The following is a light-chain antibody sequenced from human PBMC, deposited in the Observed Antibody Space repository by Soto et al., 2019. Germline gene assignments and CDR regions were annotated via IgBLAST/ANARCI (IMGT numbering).Light chain of an antibody. Sequence: QAVVTQPPSASGTPGQRVTIACSGSSSNIGSTTVKWYQQLPGTAPKLLIYNNNQRPSGVPDRFSGSKSGTSASLAISGLKSEDEADYYCAAWDDSLNGVVFGGGTQLTVL. J-gene: IGLJ3*02. V-gene: IGLV1-44*01. CDR1: SSNIGSTT. CDR2: NNN. CDR3: AAWDDSLNGVV.